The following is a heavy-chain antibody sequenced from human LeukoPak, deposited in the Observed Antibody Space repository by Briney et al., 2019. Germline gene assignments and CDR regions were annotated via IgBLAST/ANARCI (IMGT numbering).Heavy chain of an antibody. J-gene: IGHJ6*02. D-gene: IGHD3-3*01. CDR3: ATRTLGAIRITIFGVEYGMDV. CDR1: GYTLTELS. V-gene: IGHV1-24*01. CDR2: FDPEDGET. Sequence: ASVKVSCKVSGYTLTELSMHWVRQAPGKGLEWVGGFDPEDGETIYAQKFQGRVTMTEDTSTDTAYMELSSLRSEDTAVYYCATRTLGAIRITIFGVEYGMDVWGQGTTVTVSS.